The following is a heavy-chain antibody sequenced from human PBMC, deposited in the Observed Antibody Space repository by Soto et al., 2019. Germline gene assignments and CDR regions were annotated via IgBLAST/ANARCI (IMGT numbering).Heavy chain of an antibody. V-gene: IGHV4-59*01. D-gene: IGHD3-22*01. CDR2: IYYSGST. J-gene: IGHJ5*02. Sequence: SETLSLTCTVSGGSISSYYWSWIRQPPGKGLEWIGYIYYSGSTNYNPSLKSRVTISVDTSKNQFSLKLSSVTAADTAVYYCARGRYYDSSGYSFTPFDPWGQGTLVTVS. CDR3: ARGRYYDSSGYSFTPFDP. CDR1: GGSISSYY.